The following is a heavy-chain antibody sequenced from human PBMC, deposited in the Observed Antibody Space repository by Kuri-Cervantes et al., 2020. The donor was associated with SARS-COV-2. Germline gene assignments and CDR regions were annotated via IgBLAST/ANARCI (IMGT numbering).Heavy chain of an antibody. Sequence: SLKISCAASGFTFEDHAMHWVRQAPGKGLEWVSGISWNSGSIGYADSVKGRFTISRDNAKNSLYLQMNSLRAEDTALYYCAKDPYSSSSGVFGAFDIWGQGTMVTVSS. V-gene: IGHV3-9*01. CDR1: GFTFEDHA. CDR2: ISWNSGSI. CDR3: AKDPYSSSSGVFGAFDI. D-gene: IGHD6-6*01. J-gene: IGHJ3*02.